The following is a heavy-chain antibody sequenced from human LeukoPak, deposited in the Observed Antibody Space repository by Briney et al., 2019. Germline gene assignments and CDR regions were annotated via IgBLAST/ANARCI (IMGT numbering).Heavy chain of an antibody. CDR1: GYTFTSYY. J-gene: IGHJ5*02. CDR2: INPSGGST. D-gene: IGHD3-3*01. V-gene: IGHV1-46*01. Sequence: ASVTVSCKASGYTFTSYYMHWVRQAPGQGLEWMGIINPSGGSTSYAQKFQGRVTMTRDTSTSTVYMELSSLRSEDTAVYYCARDGRNLRFLEWLRSTNWFDPWGQGTLVTVSS. CDR3: ARDGRNLRFLEWLRSTNWFDP.